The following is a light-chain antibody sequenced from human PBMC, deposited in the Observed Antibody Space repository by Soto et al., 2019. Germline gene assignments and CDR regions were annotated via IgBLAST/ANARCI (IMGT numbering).Light chain of an antibody. Sequence: DIQMTQSPSSLSASVGDRVSITWRASQGISNYLAWYQQKPGKVPEILIYAASTLRSGVPSRFSGGGPGTDFTLTISSLQTGGVATYYCQKDNSAPLTFGGGTKLELK. V-gene: IGKV1-27*01. CDR2: AAS. CDR3: QKDNSAPLT. CDR1: QGISNY. J-gene: IGKJ4*01.